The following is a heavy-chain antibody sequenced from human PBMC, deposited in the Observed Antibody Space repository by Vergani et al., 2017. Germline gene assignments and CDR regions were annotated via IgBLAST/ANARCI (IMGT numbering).Heavy chain of an antibody. D-gene: IGHD6-19*01. Sequence: VQLVESGGGVVQPGGSLRLSCAASGFTFSSYAMSWVRQAPGKGREWVSAISGSGGSTYYADSVKGRFPISRANSKNTLYLQMNSLRAEDTAVYYCARVGSGWDLGWFDPWGQGTLVTVSS. CDR1: GFTFSSYA. J-gene: IGHJ5*02. V-gene: IGHV3-23*04. CDR2: ISGSGGST. CDR3: ARVGSGWDLGWFDP.